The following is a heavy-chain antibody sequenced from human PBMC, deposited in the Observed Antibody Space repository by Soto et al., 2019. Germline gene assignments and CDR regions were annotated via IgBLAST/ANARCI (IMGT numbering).Heavy chain of an antibody. CDR1: GFTFSSYG. Sequence: QVQLVESGGGVVQPGRSLRPSCAASGFTFSSYGMHWVRQAPGKGLEWEAVISYDGSNKYYADSVKGRLTITRDNSRKTLYLQRNSLRAEDTVVYCCATTRVTDYDYIWVSGPDAFDIWSQGTMVTVSS. CDR3: ATTRVTDYDYIWVSGPDAFDI. CDR2: ISYDGSNK. V-gene: IGHV3-30*03. D-gene: IGHD3-16*01. J-gene: IGHJ3*02.